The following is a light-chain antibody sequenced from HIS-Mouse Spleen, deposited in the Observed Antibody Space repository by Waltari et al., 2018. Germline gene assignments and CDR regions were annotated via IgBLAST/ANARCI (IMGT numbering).Light chain of an antibody. J-gene: IGLJ3*02. CDR3: QSYDSSLSGSKWV. CDR1: SPNIGAGYD. V-gene: IGLV1-40*01. Sequence: QSVLTQPPSVSGAPGQRVTLSCTRSSPNIGAGYDVHRSQQLPGTAPKLPIYGNSNRPSGVPDRFSGSKSGTSASLAITGLQAEDEADYYCQSYDSSLSGSKWVFGGGTKLTVL. CDR2: GNS.